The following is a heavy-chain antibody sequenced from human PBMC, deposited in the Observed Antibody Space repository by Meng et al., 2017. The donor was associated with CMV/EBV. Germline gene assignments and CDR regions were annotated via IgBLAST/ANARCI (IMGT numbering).Heavy chain of an antibody. D-gene: IGHD3-22*01. CDR1: RGSIRSYY. CDR3: ARAGEDYYYDNSGYPGYFDY. V-gene: IGHV4-59*01. J-gene: IGHJ4*02. Sequence: SETLSLTCTVSRGSIRSYYWSWIRQPPGKGLEWIGYIYYTGNTNYNSPLKSRVTISLNTSKNQFSLRLSSVTAADTAVYYCARAGEDYYYDNSGYPGYFDYWGQGTLVTVSS. CDR2: IYYTGNT.